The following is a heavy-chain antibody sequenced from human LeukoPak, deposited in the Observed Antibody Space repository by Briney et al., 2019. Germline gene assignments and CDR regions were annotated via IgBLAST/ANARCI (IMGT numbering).Heavy chain of an antibody. Sequence: PGVSLRLSCAASGFTFSAYSLNWVRQAPGKGLEWVSYINGDTVAVDHADSVKGRFTISRDNAKNSLYLQMNSLGAEDTAVYYCARDHVYAFDHWGQGILVTVSS. D-gene: IGHD3-16*01. CDR2: INGDTVAV. J-gene: IGHJ4*02. CDR3: ARDHVYAFDH. V-gene: IGHV3-48*04. CDR1: GFTFSAYS.